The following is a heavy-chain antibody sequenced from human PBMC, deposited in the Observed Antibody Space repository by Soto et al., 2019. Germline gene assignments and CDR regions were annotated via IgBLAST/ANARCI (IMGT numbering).Heavy chain of an antibody. CDR1: GFTFSSYG. J-gene: IGHJ4*02. D-gene: IGHD5-12*01. Sequence: QVQLVESGGGVVQPGRSLRLSCAASGFTFSSYGMHWVRQAPGKGLEWVAVIWYDGSNKNYADSVKGRFTISRDNSKNTLYLQMNSLRAEDTAVYYCARGEGEMATIGRVVDYWGQGTLVTVSS. CDR3: ARGEGEMATIGRVVDY. V-gene: IGHV3-33*01. CDR2: IWYDGSNK.